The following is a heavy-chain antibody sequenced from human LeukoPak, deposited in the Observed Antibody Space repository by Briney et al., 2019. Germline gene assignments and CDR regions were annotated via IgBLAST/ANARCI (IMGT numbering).Heavy chain of an antibody. CDR1: GSSFTSYW. V-gene: IGHV5-51*01. CDR2: IYPGDSDT. CDR3: ARLTGYSSGFIGY. J-gene: IGHJ4*02. Sequence: GASLQISCKGSGSSFTSYWIGWVRQLPGKGLEWMGIIYPGDSDTRYSPSFQGQVTISADKSISTAYLQWSSLKASDTAMYYCARLTGYSSGFIGYWGQGTLVTVSS. D-gene: IGHD6-19*01.